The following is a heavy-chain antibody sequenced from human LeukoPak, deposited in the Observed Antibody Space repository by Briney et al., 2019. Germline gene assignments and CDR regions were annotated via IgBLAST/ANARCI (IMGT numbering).Heavy chain of an antibody. D-gene: IGHD2-2*02. Sequence: GGSLRLSCAASGFTFSSYWMSWVRQAPGKGLEWVANIKQDGSEKYYVDSVKGRFTISRVNAKNSLYLQMNSLRAEDTAVYYCANLPAAIPFDYWGQGTLVTVSS. CDR1: GFTFSSYW. J-gene: IGHJ4*02. CDR2: IKQDGSEK. CDR3: ANLPAAIPFDY. V-gene: IGHV3-7*01.